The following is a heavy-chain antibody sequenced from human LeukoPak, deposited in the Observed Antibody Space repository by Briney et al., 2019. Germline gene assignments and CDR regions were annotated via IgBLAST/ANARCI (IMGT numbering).Heavy chain of an antibody. V-gene: IGHV4-39*01. CDR3: VRQKITTSDY. D-gene: IGHD3-22*01. J-gene: IGHJ4*02. Sequence: KPSGTLSLTCTVSGGSINSSSHYRGWIRQPPGKGLEWIGSIYYSGSTYYNPSLKSRVTISVDTSKNQFSLKLSSVTAADTAVYYCVRQKITTSDYWGQGTLVIAPS. CDR2: IYYSGST. CDR1: GGSINSSSHY.